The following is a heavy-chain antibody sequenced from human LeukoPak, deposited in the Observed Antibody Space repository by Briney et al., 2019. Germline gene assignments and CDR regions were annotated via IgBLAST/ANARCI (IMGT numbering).Heavy chain of an antibody. CDR2: ISGSGGST. J-gene: IGHJ4*02. V-gene: IGHV3-23*01. CDR1: GFTFSSYA. CDR3: TTDPSYGGNPTGDY. D-gene: IGHD4-23*01. Sequence: QPGGSLRLSCAASGFTFSSYAMSWVRQAPGKGLEWVSAISGSGGSTYYADSVKGRFTISRDNSKNTLYLQMNSLRAEDTAVYYCTTDPSYGGNPTGDYWGQGTLVTVSS.